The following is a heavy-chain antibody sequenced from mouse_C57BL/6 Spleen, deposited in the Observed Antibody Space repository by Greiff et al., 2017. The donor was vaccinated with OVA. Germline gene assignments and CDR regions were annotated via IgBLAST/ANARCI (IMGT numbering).Heavy chain of an antibody. CDR2: INPSNGGT. CDR1: GYTFTSYW. V-gene: IGHV1-53*01. CDR3: ARSYYGSSPSCDY. J-gene: IGHJ2*01. Sequence: VQLQQPGTELVKPGASVKLSCKASGYTFTSYWMHWVKQRPGQGLEWIGNINPSNGGTNYNEKFKSKATLTVDNSSSTAYMQLSSLTSEDSAVYYCARSYYGSSPSCDYWGQGTTLTVSS. D-gene: IGHD1-1*01.